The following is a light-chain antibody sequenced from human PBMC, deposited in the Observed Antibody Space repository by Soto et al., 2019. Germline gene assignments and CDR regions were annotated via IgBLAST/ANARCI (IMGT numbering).Light chain of an antibody. CDR2: EGS. CDR1: SSDVGSYNL. CDR3: CSYAGSSTL. J-gene: IGLJ2*01. V-gene: IGLV2-23*01. Sequence: QSALTQPASVSGSPGQWITISCTGTSSDVGSYNLVSWYQQHPGKAPKLMIYEGSKRPSGVSNRFSGSKSGNTASLTISGLQAEDEADYYCCSYAGSSTLFGGGTKVTVL.